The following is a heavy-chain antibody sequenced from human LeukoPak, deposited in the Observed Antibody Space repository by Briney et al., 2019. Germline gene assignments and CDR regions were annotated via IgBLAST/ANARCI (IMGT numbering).Heavy chain of an antibody. CDR3: AFSRLGSSGWFGGFDY. V-gene: IGHV3-30-3*01. J-gene: IGHJ4*02. Sequence: GRSLRLSCAASGFTFSSYAMHWVRQAPGKGLEWVAVISYDGSNKYYADSVKGRFTTSRDNSKNTLYLQMNSLRAEDTAVYYCAFSRLGSSGWFGGFDYWGQGTLVTVSS. CDR1: GFTFSSYA. D-gene: IGHD6-19*01. CDR2: ISYDGSNK.